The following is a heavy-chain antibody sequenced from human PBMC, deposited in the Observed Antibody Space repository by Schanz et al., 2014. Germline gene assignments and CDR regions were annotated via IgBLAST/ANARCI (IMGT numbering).Heavy chain of an antibody. Sequence: CAASGFTFRTYPMRWLRPAPETGLAWVSAISGSGGSTSYADSVKARFTISRDNSKNPLYLYFNSLRAQDTAVYYWAKDLSHGDYDQYFD. D-gene: IGHD3-22*01. CDR2: ISGSGGST. CDR1: GFTFRTYP. J-gene: IGHJ4*01. V-gene: IGHV3-23*01. CDR3: AKDLSHGDYDQYFD.